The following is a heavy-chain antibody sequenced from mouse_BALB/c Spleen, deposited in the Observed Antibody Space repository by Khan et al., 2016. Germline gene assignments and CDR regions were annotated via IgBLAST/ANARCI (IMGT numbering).Heavy chain of an antibody. J-gene: IGHJ3*01. V-gene: IGHV9-3-1*01. Sequence: QIQLVQSGPELQKPGETVRISCKASGYTFTNYGMNWVKQAPGKGLKWMGWINTYTGEPTYADDFKGRFAFSLETSASTAYLQINNLKNEDTATYYCAKPDYCRSRGFAYWGQGTLVTVSA. CDR3: AKPDYCRSRGFAY. CDR1: GYTFTNYG. CDR2: INTYTGEP. D-gene: IGHD2-12*01.